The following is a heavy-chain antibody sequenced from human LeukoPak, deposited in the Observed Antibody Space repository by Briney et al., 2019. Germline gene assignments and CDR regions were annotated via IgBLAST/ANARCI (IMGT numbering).Heavy chain of an antibody. Sequence: GASVKVSCKASGYTFTGYYMHWVRQAPGQGLEWMGWINPNSGGTNYAQKFQGRVTMTRDTSISTAYMELSRLRSDDTAVYYCARGIAAAGTWYLGWDYYYYYMDVWGKGTTVTISS. V-gene: IGHV1-2*02. CDR2: INPNSGGT. D-gene: IGHD6-13*01. CDR3: ARGIAAAGTWYLGWDYYYYYMDV. J-gene: IGHJ6*03. CDR1: GYTFTGYY.